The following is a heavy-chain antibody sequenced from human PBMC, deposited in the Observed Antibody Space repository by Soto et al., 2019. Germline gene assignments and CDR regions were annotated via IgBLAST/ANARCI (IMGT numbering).Heavy chain of an antibody. CDR1: GYTFTSYY. J-gene: IGHJ6*03. V-gene: IGHV1-46*03. D-gene: IGHD2-2*01. CDR3: ARDAIVVVPAAIGDYYYYMDV. Sequence: QVQLVQSGAEVKKPGASVKVSCKASGYTFTSYYMHWVRQAPGQGLEWMGIINPSGGSTSYAQKFQGRVTMTRDTSTSTVYMELSSLRSEDTAVYYCARDAIVVVPAAIGDYYYYMDVWGKGTTVTVSS. CDR2: INPSGGST.